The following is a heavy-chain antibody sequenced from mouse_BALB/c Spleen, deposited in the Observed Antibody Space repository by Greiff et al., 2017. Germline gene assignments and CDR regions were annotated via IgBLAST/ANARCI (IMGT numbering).Heavy chain of an antibody. J-gene: IGHJ1*01. V-gene: IGHV5-6-3*01. D-gene: IGHD2-2*01. CDR3: ARGGYDGRGYFDV. Sequence: EVHLVESGGGLVQPGGSLKLSCAASGFTFSSYGMPWVRQTPDKRLELVATINSNGGSTYYPDSVKGRVPISRDNAKNTLYLQMSSLKSEDTAMYYGARGGYDGRGYFDVWGAGTTVTVSS. CDR2: INSNGGST. CDR1: GFTFSSYG.